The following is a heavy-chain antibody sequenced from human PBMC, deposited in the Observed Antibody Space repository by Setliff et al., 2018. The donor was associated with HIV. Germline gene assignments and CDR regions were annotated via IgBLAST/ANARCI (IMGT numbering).Heavy chain of an antibody. J-gene: IGHJ4*02. Sequence: PGGSLRLSCAASGFTFSASWMHWVRQAPGQGLVWVSRLSSDGSDTRYADSVKGRFTISRDNAKNLLYLQMNSLRDEDSAVYYCARYLGGAGPTTFNFWGQGTLVTV. CDR3: ARYLGGAGPTTFNF. CDR2: LSSDGSDT. D-gene: IGHD3-16*01. CDR1: GFTFSASW. V-gene: IGHV3-74*01.